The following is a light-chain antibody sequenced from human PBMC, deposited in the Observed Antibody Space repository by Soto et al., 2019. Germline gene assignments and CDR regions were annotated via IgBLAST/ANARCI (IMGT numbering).Light chain of an antibody. CDR1: SSDVGGYNY. J-gene: IGLJ2*01. CDR2: EVS. CDR3: SSYTTTSTLGV. Sequence: QSVLTQPASVSGSPGQSITLSCSGTSSDVGGYNYVSWYQQHPGKAPKLMIYEVSNRPSGVSNRFSGSKSGNMASLTISGLQADDEADYYCSSYTTTSTLGVFGGGTKLTVL. V-gene: IGLV2-14*01.